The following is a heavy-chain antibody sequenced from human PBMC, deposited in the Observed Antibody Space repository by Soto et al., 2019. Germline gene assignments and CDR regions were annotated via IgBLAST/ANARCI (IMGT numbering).Heavy chain of an antibody. V-gene: IGHV3-21*04. J-gene: IGHJ6*03. CDR3: ASQAMDPYYYYMDV. CDR2: ISSSGSTI. CDR1: GFTFSSFA. Sequence: GGSLRLSCAASGFTFSSFAMSWVRQAPGTGLEWVSSISSSGSTIYYADSVKGRFTISRDNAKNSLYLQMNSLRAEDTAVYYCASQAMDPYYYYMDVWGKGTTVTVSS. D-gene: IGHD5-18*01.